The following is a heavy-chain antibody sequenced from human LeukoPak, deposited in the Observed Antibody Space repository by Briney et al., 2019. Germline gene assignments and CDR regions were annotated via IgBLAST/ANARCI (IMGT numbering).Heavy chain of an antibody. J-gene: IGHJ5*02. D-gene: IGHD3-22*01. V-gene: IGHV4-38-2*02. Sequence: SETLSLTCTVSRYSISSGFYWGWIRQPPGKGLEWIGSIYYSGSTYYNPSLKSRVTISVDTSKNQFSLKLSSVTAADTAVYYCAREVHYYDSSGYYPRWFDPWGQGTLVTVSS. CDR3: AREVHYYDSSGYYPRWFDP. CDR1: RYSISSGFY. CDR2: IYYSGST.